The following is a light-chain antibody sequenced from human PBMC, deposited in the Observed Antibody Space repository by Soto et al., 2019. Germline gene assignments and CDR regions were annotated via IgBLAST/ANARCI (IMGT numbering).Light chain of an antibody. CDR2: DAS. CDR3: QQYDSYSSGP. CDR1: ESIRTW. Sequence: DIQMTQSPSTLSASIGDRVTITCRASESIRTWLAWYQHKPGKAPKFLIYDASSLESGVPSRFSGSGSGTEFTLTISNLQPDDFATYCCQQYDSYSSGPFGQGTKVDIK. V-gene: IGKV1-5*01. J-gene: IGKJ1*01.